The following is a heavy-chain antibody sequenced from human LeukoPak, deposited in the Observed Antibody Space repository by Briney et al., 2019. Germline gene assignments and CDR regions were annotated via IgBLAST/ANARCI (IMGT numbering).Heavy chain of an antibody. J-gene: IGHJ4*02. CDR3: ASVRYGDGMSPYFDY. D-gene: IGHD4-17*01. CDR2: IYPGDSDT. Sequence: HGESLKISCKGSGYSFTSYWIGWVRQMPGKGLEWMGIIYPGDSDTRYSPSFQGQVTISADKSISTVYLQWSSLKASDTAMYYCASVRYGDGMSPYFDYWGQGTLVTVSS. V-gene: IGHV5-51*01. CDR1: GYSFTSYW.